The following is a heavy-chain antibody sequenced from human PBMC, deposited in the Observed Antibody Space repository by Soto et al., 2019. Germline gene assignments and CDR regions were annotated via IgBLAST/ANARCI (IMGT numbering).Heavy chain of an antibody. CDR2: IWYDGSNK. V-gene: IGHV3-33*01. Sequence: QVQVVESGGGVVQPGRSLRLSCTASGFTFSGHAMHWVRQPPGKGLEWVAQIWYDGSNKYYADSVKGRFTISRDNSKNTLYGQMDSLRVEDTAVYYCARDGQSLAPYALDVWGQGTSVTVSS. CDR3: ARDGQSLAPYALDV. D-gene: IGHD6-19*01. J-gene: IGHJ6*02. CDR1: GFTFSGHA.